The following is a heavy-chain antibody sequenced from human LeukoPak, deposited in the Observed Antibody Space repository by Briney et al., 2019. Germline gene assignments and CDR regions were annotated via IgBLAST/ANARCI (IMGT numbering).Heavy chain of an antibody. CDR2: ISYSGST. J-gene: IGHJ4*02. V-gene: IGHV4-59*01. D-gene: IGHD2-15*01. CDR1: GGSISSYY. CDR3: ARVGYCSGGSCSREVDY. Sequence: SETLSLTCTVSGGSISSYYWSWIRQPPRKGLEWIGYISYSGSTNYNPSLKSRVTISVDTSKNQFSLKLSSVTAADTAVYYCARVGYCSGGSCSREVDYWGQGTLVTVSS.